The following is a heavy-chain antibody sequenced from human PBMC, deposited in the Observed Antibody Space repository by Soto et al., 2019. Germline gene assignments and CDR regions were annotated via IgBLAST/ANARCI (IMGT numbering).Heavy chain of an antibody. J-gene: IGHJ4*02. CDR1: GYTFTSYY. CDR3: ARAYYDSSVYYAGHYFDY. Sequence: GASVKVSCKASGYTFTSYYMHWVRQAPGQGLEWMGIINPSGGSTSYAQKFQGRVTMTRDTSTGTVYMELSSLRSEDTAVYYCARAYYDSSVYYAGHYFDYWGQGTPVTVSS. V-gene: IGHV1-46*03. D-gene: IGHD3-22*01. CDR2: INPSGGST.